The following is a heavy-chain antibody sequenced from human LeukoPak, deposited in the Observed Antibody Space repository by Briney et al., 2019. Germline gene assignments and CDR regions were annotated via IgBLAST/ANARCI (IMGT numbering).Heavy chain of an antibody. CDR1: GISFSSYS. CDR3: ARDPTELQLLSYYFDY. V-gene: IGHV3-23*01. D-gene: IGHD2-2*01. CDR2: ISFSGTTT. Sequence: GGSLRLSCAASGISFSSYSMSWVRQAPGKGLEWVSSISFSGTTTYYADSVKGRFTVSRDNSKNTLYLQMDGLRAEDTAVYYCARDPTELQLLSYYFDYWGQGTLVAVSS. J-gene: IGHJ4*02.